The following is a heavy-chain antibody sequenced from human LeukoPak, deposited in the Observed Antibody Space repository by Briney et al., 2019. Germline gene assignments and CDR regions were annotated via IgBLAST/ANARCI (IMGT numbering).Heavy chain of an antibody. CDR2: IYYSGST. Sequence: SETLSLTCTVSGGSISSGDYYWSWLRQPPGKGLEWIGYIYYSGSTYYNPSLKSRVTISVDTSKNQFSLKLSSVTAADTAVYYCARGVVPGDYFDYWGQGTLVTVSS. V-gene: IGHV4-30-4*01. CDR1: GGSISSGDYY. J-gene: IGHJ4*02. CDR3: ARGVVPGDYFDY. D-gene: IGHD2-21*01.